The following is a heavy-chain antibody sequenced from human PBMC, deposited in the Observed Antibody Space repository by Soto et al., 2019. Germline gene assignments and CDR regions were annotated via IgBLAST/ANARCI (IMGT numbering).Heavy chain of an antibody. J-gene: IGHJ5*02. D-gene: IGHD6-19*01. Sequence: QVQLVESGGGLVKPGGSLRLSCAASGFNFSDYYMNWIRQAPGKGLEWVSFISDSGTTIYYADSVKGRLTVSRDNAKNSLYLQMHSLRAEDTAMYYCATRSHSRGWHAYGSWGQGTLVTVSS. V-gene: IGHV3-11*01. CDR1: GFNFSDYY. CDR2: ISDSGTTI. CDR3: ATRSHSRGWHAYGS.